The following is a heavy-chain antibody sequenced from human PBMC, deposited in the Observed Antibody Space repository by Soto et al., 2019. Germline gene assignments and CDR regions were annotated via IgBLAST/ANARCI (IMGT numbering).Heavy chain of an antibody. V-gene: IGHV1-69*01. J-gene: IGHJ3*02. CDR2: IIPIFGTA. D-gene: IGHD5-12*01. CDR3: ARDIVATPNPFDI. Sequence: KISFKTSIGTFSSYAISLLLQAPGQGLEWMGGIIPIFGTANYAQKFQGRVTITADESTSTAYMELSSLRSEDTAVYYCARDIVATPNPFDIWGQGTMVTVSS. CDR1: IGTFSSYA.